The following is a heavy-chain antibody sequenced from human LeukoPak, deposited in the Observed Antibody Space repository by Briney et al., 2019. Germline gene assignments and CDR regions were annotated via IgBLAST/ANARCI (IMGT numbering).Heavy chain of an antibody. CDR3: ARLLVVPAAIAFGSSWTFDY. CDR1: GGPISCYY. Sequence: SETLPLTCSVSGGPISCYYWSWIRQPPAKGLAGIGYIYTSGSTNYNPSLQSRVIISVDTSKHQFSLKLSSVTAADTAVYYCARLLVVPAAIAFGSSWTFDYWGQGTLVTVSS. J-gene: IGHJ4*02. D-gene: IGHD2-2*02. V-gene: IGHV4-4*09. CDR2: IYTSGST.